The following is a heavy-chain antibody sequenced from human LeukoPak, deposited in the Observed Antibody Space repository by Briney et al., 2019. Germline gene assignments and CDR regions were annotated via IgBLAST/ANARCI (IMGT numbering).Heavy chain of an antibody. Sequence: PSETLSLTCTVSGGSISSYYWSWIRQPPGKGLEWIGYIYYSGSTNYNPSLKSRVTISVDTSKNLFSLKLSSVTAADTAVYYCARADVLRYFDWLDSGYYFDYWGQGTLVTVSS. D-gene: IGHD3-9*01. J-gene: IGHJ4*02. CDR3: ARADVLRYFDWLDSGYYFDY. CDR2: IYYSGST. V-gene: IGHV4-59*01. CDR1: GGSISSYY.